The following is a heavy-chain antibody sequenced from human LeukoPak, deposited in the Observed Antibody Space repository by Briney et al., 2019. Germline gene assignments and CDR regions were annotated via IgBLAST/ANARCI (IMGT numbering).Heavy chain of an antibody. CDR1: GGSISSSTYY. D-gene: IGHD3-10*01. CDR2: IYYSGST. Sequence: SETLSLTCTVSGGSISSSTYYWVWIRKPPGKGLEWLGSIYYSGSTYYNPSVKSHITISVDTSKNPFSLKLTSVSAADTSLYFCARPSGSGSYHSPFGTWGQGTVVTVSS. J-gene: IGHJ5*02. CDR3: ARPSGSGSYHSPFGT. V-gene: IGHV4-39*01.